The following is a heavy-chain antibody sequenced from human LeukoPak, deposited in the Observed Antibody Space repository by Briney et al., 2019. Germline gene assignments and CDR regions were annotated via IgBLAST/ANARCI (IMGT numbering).Heavy chain of an antibody. CDR3: ARSYDFWSGSDY. J-gene: IGHJ4*02. D-gene: IGHD3-3*01. CDR1: GFTFSSYS. V-gene: IGHV3-21*01. Sequence: GGSLRLSCAASGFTFSSYSMNWVRQAPGKGLEWVSSISSSSSYIYYADSVKGRFTISRDNAKYSLYLQMNSLRAKDTAVYYCARSYDFWSGSDYWGQGTLVTVSS. CDR2: ISSSSSYI.